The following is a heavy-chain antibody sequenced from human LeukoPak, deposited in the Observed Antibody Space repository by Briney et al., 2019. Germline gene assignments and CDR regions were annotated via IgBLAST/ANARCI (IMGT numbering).Heavy chain of an antibody. CDR1: GGSISSYY. V-gene: IGHV4-59*01. CDR3: ARDRYDFWSGYQSDYYYYMDV. Sequence: SETLSLTCTVSGGSISSYYWSWIRQPPGKGLEWIGYIYYSGSTNYNPSLKSRVTISVDTSKNQFSLKLSSVTAADTAVYYCARDRYDFWSGYQSDYYYYMDVWGKGTTVTVSS. CDR2: IYYSGST. D-gene: IGHD3-3*01. J-gene: IGHJ6*03.